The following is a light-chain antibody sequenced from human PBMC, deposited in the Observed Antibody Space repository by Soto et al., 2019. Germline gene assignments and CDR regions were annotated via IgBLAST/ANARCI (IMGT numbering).Light chain of an antibody. CDR3: CSHSGSSTYV. CDR2: DVT. Sequence: QSVLTQPRSVSGSPGQSVTISCTGTSIDVGDYVSWYQQHPGKAPKVMIYDVTQRPSGVPDRFSGSKSGNTASLTVSGLQAEYEADYYCCSHSGSSTYVFGTGNKVTVL. J-gene: IGLJ1*01. CDR1: SIDVGDY. V-gene: IGLV2-11*01.